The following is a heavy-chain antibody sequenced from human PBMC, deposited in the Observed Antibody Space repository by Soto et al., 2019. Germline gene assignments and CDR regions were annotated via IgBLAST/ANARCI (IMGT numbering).Heavy chain of an antibody. D-gene: IGHD3-16*01. Sequence: QVQLVESGGGLVKPGGSLRLSCAASGFTFSDYYMSWIRQAPGKGLEWVSYISRSGSTIYYADSVKGRFTISRDNAMNSLYLQRNGLRAADTAVDYCARDWGGGSHAYWVQGPLVTVSS. CDR1: GFTFSDYY. CDR2: ISRSGSTI. V-gene: IGHV3-11*01. CDR3: ARDWGGGSHAY. J-gene: IGHJ4*02.